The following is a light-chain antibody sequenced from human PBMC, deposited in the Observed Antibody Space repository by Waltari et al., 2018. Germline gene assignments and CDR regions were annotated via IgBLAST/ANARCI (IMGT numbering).Light chain of an antibody. J-gene: IGLJ3*02. V-gene: IGLV2-23*01. CDR1: SSHVGAFKL. CDR2: EDT. CDR3: CSYAGDSTWV. Sequence: QSALTQPATESGSLGLSITLSCNAFSSHVGAFKLVSWYQQHPGKAPKLMISEDTKRPSGVSKRFSGSKSGNTASLTISGLQAEDEADYHCCSYAGDSTWVFGGGTVLTVL.